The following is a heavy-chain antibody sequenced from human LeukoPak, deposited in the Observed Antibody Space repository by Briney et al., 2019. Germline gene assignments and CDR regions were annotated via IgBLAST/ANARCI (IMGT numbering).Heavy chain of an antibody. Sequence: SETLSLTCTVSGGSISSYYWSWIRQPPGKGLEWIGYIYYSGSTNYNPSLKSRVTISVDTSKNQFSLELSSVTAADTAVYYCARDPPGELLRPVGAFDIWGQGTMVTVSS. CDR1: GGSISSYY. V-gene: IGHV4-59*01. D-gene: IGHD1-26*01. CDR3: ARDPPGELLRPVGAFDI. J-gene: IGHJ3*02. CDR2: IYYSGST.